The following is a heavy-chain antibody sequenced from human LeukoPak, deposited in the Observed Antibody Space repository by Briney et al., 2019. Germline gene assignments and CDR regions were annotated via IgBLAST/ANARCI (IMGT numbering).Heavy chain of an antibody. CDR3: ARDSGYGSSGWSRRHYYYYMDV. CDR2: INPNSGGT. Sequence: ASVKVSCKASGYTFTGYYIHWVRQAPGQGLEWMGWINPNSGGTNYAQKFQGRVTMTRDTSISTAYMELSRLRSDDTAVYYCARDSGYGSSGWSRRHYYYYMDVWGKGTTVTISS. CDR1: GYTFTGYY. J-gene: IGHJ6*03. D-gene: IGHD6-19*01. V-gene: IGHV1-2*02.